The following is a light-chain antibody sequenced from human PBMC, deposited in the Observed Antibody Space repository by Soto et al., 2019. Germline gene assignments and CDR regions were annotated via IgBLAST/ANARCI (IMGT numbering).Light chain of an antibody. CDR2: DAS. CDR3: QQYGSSLS. CDR1: QSISSY. Sequence: EIVLTQSPATLSLSPGERATLSCGASQSISSYLAWYQQKPGLAPRLLIYDASSRATGIPDRFSGSGSGTDFTLTISRLEPEDFAVYYGQQYGSSLSFGPGTKVDIK. V-gene: IGKV3D-20*01. J-gene: IGKJ3*01.